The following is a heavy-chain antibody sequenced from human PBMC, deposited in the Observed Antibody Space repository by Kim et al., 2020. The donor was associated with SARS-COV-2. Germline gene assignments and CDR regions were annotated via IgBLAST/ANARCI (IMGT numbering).Heavy chain of an antibody. D-gene: IGHD1-20*01. V-gene: IGHV3-23*01. CDR3: ANNWTLDY. CDR1: GFTFSSYA. J-gene: IGHJ4*02. Sequence: GGSLRLSCAASGFTFSSYAMSWVRQAPGKGLEWVSVISNSGDRTYYADSVKGRFTISRDNSKNTVYLQMNSLRAEDTAVYNCANNWTLDYWGQGTLVTVS. CDR2: ISNSGDRT.